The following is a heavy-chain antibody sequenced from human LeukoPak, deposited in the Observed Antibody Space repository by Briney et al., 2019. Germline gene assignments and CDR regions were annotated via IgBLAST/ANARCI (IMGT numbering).Heavy chain of an antibody. D-gene: IGHD5-12*01. CDR1: GYTFTGYY. J-gene: IGHJ4*02. Sequence: ASVKVSCKASGYTFTGYYMHWVRQAPGQGLEWMGWINAGNGNTKYSQKFQGRVTITRDTSASTAYMELSSLRSEDTAVYYCARALGSGYDSLFDYWGQGTLVTVSS. V-gene: IGHV1-3*01. CDR2: INAGNGNT. CDR3: ARALGSGYDSLFDY.